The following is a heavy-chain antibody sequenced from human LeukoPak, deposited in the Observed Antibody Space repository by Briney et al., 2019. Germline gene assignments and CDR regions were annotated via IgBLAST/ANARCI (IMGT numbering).Heavy chain of an antibody. Sequence: GGTLRLSCAASGFAFNNYAMSWVRQAPGMGLEWLSYICGSGGAPYYAASVKGRFTISRDNSQKTVYLQMGSLRAEDTAVYYCAKNRGGTYKYYMDVWGNGTTVTVSS. J-gene: IGHJ6*03. V-gene: IGHV3-23*01. CDR2: ICGSGGAP. CDR1: GFAFNNYA. D-gene: IGHD1-1*01. CDR3: AKNRGGTYKYYMDV.